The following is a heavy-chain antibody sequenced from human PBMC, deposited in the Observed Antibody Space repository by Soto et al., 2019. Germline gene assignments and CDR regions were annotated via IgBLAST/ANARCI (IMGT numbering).Heavy chain of an antibody. V-gene: IGHV1-18*04. D-gene: IGHD3-9*01. CDR3: VRGGGIRYFDWLQYGKYGMDV. CDR2: ISAYKVNT. J-gene: IGHJ6*01. CDR1: GYTFPSYG. Sequence: GASVNVSWKPCGYTFPSYGMSWLREAPGQGLQRMGWISAYKVNTNFAQKLQVRVTMITDTSTSTANMELRRLRSDDTGVYYCVRGGGIRYFDWLQYGKYGMDVWGQGTTVTVSS.